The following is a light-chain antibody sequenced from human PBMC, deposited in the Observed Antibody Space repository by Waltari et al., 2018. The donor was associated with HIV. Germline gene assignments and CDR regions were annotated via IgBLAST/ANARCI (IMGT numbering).Light chain of an antibody. J-gene: IGKJ1*01. CDR3: QHYNHWFWT. V-gene: IGKV3-15*01. Sequence: EIVMTQSPATLSVSPVERATLSCRASQSVGINLAWYLQKPGQAPRLLIYGASTRATGVPARFSGSGSGTEFTLTISSLQSEDFAVYYCQHYNHWFWTFGQGTKVEIK. CDR1: QSVGIN. CDR2: GAS.